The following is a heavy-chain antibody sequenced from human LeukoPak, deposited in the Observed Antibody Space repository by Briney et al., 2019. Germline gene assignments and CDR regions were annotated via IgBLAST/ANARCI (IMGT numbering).Heavy chain of an antibody. CDR2: ISWNSGSI. Sequence: GRSLRLSCAASGFTFDDYAMHWVRQAPGKGLEWVSGISWNSGSIGYADSVKGRFTISRDNAKNSLYLQMNSLRAEDTALYYCARDGRIQLRGAFDIWGQGTMVTVSS. D-gene: IGHD5-18*01. CDR3: ARDGRIQLRGAFDI. V-gene: IGHV3-9*01. J-gene: IGHJ3*02. CDR1: GFTFDDYA.